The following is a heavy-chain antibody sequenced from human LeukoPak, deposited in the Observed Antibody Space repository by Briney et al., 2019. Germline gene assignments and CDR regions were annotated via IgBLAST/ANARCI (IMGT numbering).Heavy chain of an antibody. Sequence: GGSLRLSCAASGFTFSLFAMHWVRQSPGKGLEWVAAISYDGKDKFYADSVQGRFTISRDNSKNTLYLQMNSLRVEDTAVYYCAKKDRAAAPRARLDHWGQGTLVTVSS. V-gene: IGHV3-30-3*02. D-gene: IGHD6-25*01. CDR1: GFTFSLFA. CDR3: AKKDRAAAPRARLDH. CDR2: ISYDGKDK. J-gene: IGHJ4*02.